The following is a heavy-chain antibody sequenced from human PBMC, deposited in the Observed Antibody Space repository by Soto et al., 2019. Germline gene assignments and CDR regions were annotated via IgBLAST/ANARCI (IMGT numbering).Heavy chain of an antibody. D-gene: IGHD1-26*01. J-gene: IGHJ4*02. Sequence: GGSLRLSCTASGFTFNNKWMHWVRQAPGKGLVWLSRIDGAAATTNYADSVKGRFTISRDNAKNIVFLHVNGLTDEDTAVYYCARGGAMGVDYWGQGXLVSVSS. V-gene: IGHV3-74*01. CDR3: ARGGAMGVDY. CDR1: GFTFNNKW. CDR2: IDGAAATT.